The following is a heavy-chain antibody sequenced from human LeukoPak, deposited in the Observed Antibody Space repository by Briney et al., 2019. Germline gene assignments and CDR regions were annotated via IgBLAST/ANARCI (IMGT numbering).Heavy chain of an antibody. CDR2: INPSGGST. D-gene: IGHD6-19*01. CDR3: ARGGSLAAAPHRYYFDY. CDR1: GYTFTSYY. J-gene: IGHJ4*02. V-gene: IGHV1-46*01. Sequence: GASVKVSCKASGYTFTSYYMHWVRQAPGQGLEWTGIINPSGGSTTYAQKFQGRVTMTRDTSTSTVYMELSSLRSEDTAVFYCARGGSLAAAPHRYYFDYWGQGTPVTVSS.